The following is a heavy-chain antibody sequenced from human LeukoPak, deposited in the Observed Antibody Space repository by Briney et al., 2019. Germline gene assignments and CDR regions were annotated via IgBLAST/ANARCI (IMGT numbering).Heavy chain of an antibody. J-gene: IGHJ6*03. D-gene: IGHD1-26*01. CDR2: INWNGAST. CDR3: ARVSSGSYFGYYYYYMDV. V-gene: IGHV3-20*04. CDR1: GFSFDDLG. Sequence: EGSLRLSCAASGFSFDDLGMTWVRQVPGKGLEWVAGINWNGASTGYADSVRGRFTISRDNAKNSLYLQMNSLRAEDTAVYYCARVSSGSYFGYYYYYMDVRGKGTTVTVSS.